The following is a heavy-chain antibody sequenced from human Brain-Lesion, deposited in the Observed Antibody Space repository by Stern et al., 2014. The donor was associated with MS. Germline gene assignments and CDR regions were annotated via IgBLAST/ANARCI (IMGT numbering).Heavy chain of an antibody. Sequence: QLQLQESGPGLVKPSGTLSLTCAVSGASISNTQWWTWVRQSPGKGLEWIGEIYQSGSAQYNPSLRSRVPISVDRSKNSFSLKLNSVTAADTAVYYCARDPRRGGLSGYYHGMDVWGQGTTVTVSS. D-gene: IGHD3-10*01. CDR2: IYQSGSA. CDR1: GASISNTQW. V-gene: IGHV4-4*02. J-gene: IGHJ6*02. CDR3: ARDPRRGGLSGYYHGMDV.